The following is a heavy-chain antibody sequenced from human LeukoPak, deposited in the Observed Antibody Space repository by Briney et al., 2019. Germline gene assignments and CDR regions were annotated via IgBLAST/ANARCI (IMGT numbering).Heavy chain of an antibody. CDR1: GGSFSGYY. CDR2: INHSGST. Sequence: PSETLSLTCAVYGGSFSGYYWSWIRQPPGKGLEWIGEINHSGSTNYNPSLKSRVTISVDTSKNQFSLKLSSVTAVDTAVYYCARGFMYYYDSGGYRYWGQGTLVTVSS. V-gene: IGHV4-34*01. D-gene: IGHD3-22*01. CDR3: ARGFMYYYDSGGYRY. J-gene: IGHJ4*02.